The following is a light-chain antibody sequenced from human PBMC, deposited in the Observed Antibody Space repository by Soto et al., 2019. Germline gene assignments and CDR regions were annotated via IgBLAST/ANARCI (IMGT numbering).Light chain of an antibody. CDR2: KVS. J-gene: IGKJ2*01. CDR1: QSLVSSDGNTY. V-gene: IGKV2-30*01. Sequence: DVVMTQSPLSLPVTLGQPASISCRSSQSLVSSDGNTYLNWFQQRTGQSPRRLIYKVSNRDSGVPDRFSGSGSGTDFTLKISRVEAEDVGVYYCMQGTHWPPYTFGQGTKLETK. CDR3: MQGTHWPPYT.